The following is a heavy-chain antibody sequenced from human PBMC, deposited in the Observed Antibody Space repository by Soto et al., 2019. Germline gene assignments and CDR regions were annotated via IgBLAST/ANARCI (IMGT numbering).Heavy chain of an antibody. CDR2: ISYDGSNK. D-gene: IGHD1-26*01. CDR1: GFTFSSYA. CDR3: ARDSEVGAPSYYFDY. V-gene: IGHV3-30-3*01. Sequence: PGGSLRLSCAASGFTFSSYAMHWVRQAPGKGLEWVAVISYDGSNKYYADSVKGRFTISRDNSKNTLYLQMNSPRAEDTAVYYCARDSEVGAPSYYFDYWGQGTLVTVSS. J-gene: IGHJ4*02.